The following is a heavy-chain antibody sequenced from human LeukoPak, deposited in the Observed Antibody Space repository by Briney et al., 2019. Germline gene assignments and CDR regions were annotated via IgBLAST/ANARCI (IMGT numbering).Heavy chain of an antibody. V-gene: IGHV1-8*01. J-gene: IGHJ3*02. Sequence: VASVKVSCKASGYTFTSYDINWVRQATGQGLEWMGWMNPNSGNTGYAQKFQGRVTMTRNTSISTAYMELSSLRSEDTAVYYCARGDSTYDAFDIWGQGTMVTVSS. CDR3: ARGDSTYDAFDI. CDR1: GYTFTSYD. D-gene: IGHD3-22*01. CDR2: MNPNSGNT.